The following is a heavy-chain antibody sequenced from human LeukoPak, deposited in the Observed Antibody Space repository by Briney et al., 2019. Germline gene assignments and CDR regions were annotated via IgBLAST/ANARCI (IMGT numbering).Heavy chain of an antibody. CDR3: ATSLELSPYMDV. Sequence: PGRSLRLSCAASGFTFSDYGLHWVRQAPGKGLEWVAVIWYDGSNKYYADSVKGRFTISRDNSKNTLYLQMNSLRAEDTAVYYCATSLELSPYMDVWGKGTTVTVSS. CDR2: IWYDGSNK. V-gene: IGHV3-33*01. J-gene: IGHJ6*03. D-gene: IGHD1-7*01. CDR1: GFTFSDYG.